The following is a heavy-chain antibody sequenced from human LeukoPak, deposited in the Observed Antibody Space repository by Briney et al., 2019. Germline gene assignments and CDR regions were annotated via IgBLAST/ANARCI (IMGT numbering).Heavy chain of an antibody. CDR3: ARAQNSRYYYYMDV. CDR2: INPSGGST. V-gene: IGHV1-46*01. CDR1: GYTFTSYY. D-gene: IGHD4-23*01. Sequence: ASVKVSCKASGYTFTSYYMHWVRQAPGQGLEWMGIINPSGGSTSYAQKFQGRVTITADKSTSTAYMELSRLRSDDTAVYYCARAQNSRYYYYMDVWGKGTTVTVSS. J-gene: IGHJ6*03.